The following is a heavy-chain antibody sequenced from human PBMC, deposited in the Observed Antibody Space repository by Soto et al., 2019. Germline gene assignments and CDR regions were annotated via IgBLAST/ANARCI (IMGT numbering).Heavy chain of an antibody. CDR1: LFTFSSSG. J-gene: IGHJ3*01. CDR2: ISYDGSNK. Sequence: PLTHSCTASLFTFSSSGMHWVLKNPCKLLEFVAVISYDGSNKYYADSVEGRFTISRDNAKNSLYLQMNSLRAEDTAVYYCARDQLYYNDISGRPLNAFDVWGQGTMVTVS. D-gene: IGHD3-22*01. V-gene: IGHV3-30*03. CDR3: ARDQLYYNDISGRPLNAFDV.